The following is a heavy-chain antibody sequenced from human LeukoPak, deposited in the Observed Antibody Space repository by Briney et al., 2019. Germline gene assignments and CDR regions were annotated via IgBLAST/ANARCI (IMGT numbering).Heavy chain of an antibody. V-gene: IGHV4-34*01. Sequence: SETLSLTCAVYGGSFSGYYWSWIRQPPGKGLEWIGEINHSGSTNYNPSLKSRVTISVDTSKNQFSLKLSSVTAADTAVYYCARTAYDFWSGYSIMDVWGKGTTVTVSS. CDR3: ARTAYDFWSGYSIMDV. CDR2: INHSGST. J-gene: IGHJ6*03. D-gene: IGHD3-3*01. CDR1: GGSFSGYY.